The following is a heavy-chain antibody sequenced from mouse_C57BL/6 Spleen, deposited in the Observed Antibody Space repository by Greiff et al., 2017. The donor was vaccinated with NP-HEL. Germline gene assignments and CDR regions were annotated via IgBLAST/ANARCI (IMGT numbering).Heavy chain of an antibody. CDR3: ARFTTFLAPRY. J-gene: IGHJ2*01. Sequence: VQLQESGAELARPGASVKLSCKASGYTFTSYGISWVKQRTGQGLEWIGEIYPRSGNTYYNEKFKGTATLTADKSSSTAYMELRSLTSEDSAVYFCARFTTFLAPRYWGPGATLTVSS. CDR2: IYPRSGNT. D-gene: IGHD1-1*01. CDR1: GYTFTSYG. V-gene: IGHV1-81*01.